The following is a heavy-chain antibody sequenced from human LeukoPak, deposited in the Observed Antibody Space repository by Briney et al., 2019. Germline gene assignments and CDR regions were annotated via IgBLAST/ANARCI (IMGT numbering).Heavy chain of an antibody. CDR1: GFTFNNYW. V-gene: IGHV3-7*01. CDR2: ITPDGSGR. D-gene: IGHD6-19*01. Sequence: AGGSLRLSCAVSGFTFNNYWMSWVRQAPGKGLEWVANITPDGSGRYYVDSLKGRVTISRDNTKSSLYLQLNSLRAEDTAVYYCVPGGLAVSGIDYWGQGALVTVSS. J-gene: IGHJ4*02. CDR3: VPGGLAVSGIDY.